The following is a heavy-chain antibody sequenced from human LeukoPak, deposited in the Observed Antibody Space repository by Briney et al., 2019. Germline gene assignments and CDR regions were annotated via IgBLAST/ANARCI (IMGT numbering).Heavy chain of an antibody. CDR1: GGSISGYY. CDR2: IYTSGST. CDR3: ARGIVTTTLIDY. V-gene: IGHV4-4*07. Sequence: SETLSLTCTVSGGSISGYYWSWIRQPAGKGLDWIGRIYTSGSTNYNPSLKSRVTMSVDTSKNQFSLKLSSVTAADTAVYYCARGIVTTTLIDYWGQGTLVTVSS. D-gene: IGHD5-12*01. J-gene: IGHJ4*02.